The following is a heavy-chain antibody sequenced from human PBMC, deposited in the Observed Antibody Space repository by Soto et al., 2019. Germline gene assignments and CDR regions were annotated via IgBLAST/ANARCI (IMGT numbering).Heavy chain of an antibody. Sequence: SETLSLTCTVSGGSISTNSYSWGWIRQPPGKGLEWIGSFYYSGSTYYKSSLKSGVTISVDTSKNQFALQMSSVTAADTAVYYCASFYSSGFYYKAYWGQGTLVTVSP. D-gene: IGHD3-22*01. J-gene: IGHJ4*02. CDR3: ASFYSSGFYYKAY. CDR2: FYYSGST. CDR1: GGSISTNSYS. V-gene: IGHV4-39*01.